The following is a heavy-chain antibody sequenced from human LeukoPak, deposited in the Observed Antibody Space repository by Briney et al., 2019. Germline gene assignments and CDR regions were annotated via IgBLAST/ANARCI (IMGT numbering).Heavy chain of an antibody. J-gene: IGHJ3*02. Sequence: SETLSLTCVVSSYSLTSHYWSWIRQSPGKGLEWIGNIFAGGTTNYNPSLKSRVSISMDTSKNQFSLKMTSVTAADTAIYFCARGLWFGEQDGLGIWGPGTVVTVAS. CDR3: ARGLWFGEQDGLGI. D-gene: IGHD3-10*01. V-gene: IGHV4-59*11. CDR2: IFAGGTT. CDR1: SYSLTSHY.